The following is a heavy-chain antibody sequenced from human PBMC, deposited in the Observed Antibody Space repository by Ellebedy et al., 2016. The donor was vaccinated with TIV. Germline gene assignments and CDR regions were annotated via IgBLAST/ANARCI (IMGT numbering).Heavy chain of an antibody. CDR3: ASGATYYYESSGYSIDAFDI. J-gene: IGHJ3*02. Sequence: SEPLSLTXTLPGGPISSVGYYWCWIRQHPGKRLEWIGYIYYSGSTYYNPSLKSRVTISVDTSKNQFSLKLSSVTAADTAVYYCASGATYYYESSGYSIDAFDIWGQGTMVTVSS. V-gene: IGHV4-31*03. CDR2: IYYSGST. CDR1: GGPISSVGYY. D-gene: IGHD3-22*01.